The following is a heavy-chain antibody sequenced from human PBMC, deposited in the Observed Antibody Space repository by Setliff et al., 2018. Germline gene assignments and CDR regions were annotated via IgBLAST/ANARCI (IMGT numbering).Heavy chain of an antibody. Sequence: SETLSLTCAVSGYSISSAYYWGWFRQTPGKGLEWIGSIFHSGRSYYNPFLKSRVTISVDTYKSQVSLKLSSVTAADTAVYYCAKDVGDGYGVDAYASSGFDIWGQGTLVTVSS. D-gene: IGHD6-19*01. J-gene: IGHJ3*02. CDR2: IFHSGRS. CDR3: AKDVGDGYGVDAYASSGFDI. V-gene: IGHV4-38-2*02. CDR1: GYSISSAYY.